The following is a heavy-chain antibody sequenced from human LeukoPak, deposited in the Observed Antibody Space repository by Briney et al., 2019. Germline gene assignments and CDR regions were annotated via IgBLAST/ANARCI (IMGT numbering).Heavy chain of an antibody. Sequence: SVKVSCKASGYTFTSYGISWVRQAPGQGLEWMGGIIPIFGTANYAQKFQGRVTITADESTSTAYMELSSLRSEDTAVYYCARVRFEYRPGYSVPRGWFDPWGQGTLVTVSS. V-gene: IGHV1-69*13. CDR3: ARVRFEYRPGYSVPRGWFDP. CDR1: GYTFTSYG. J-gene: IGHJ5*02. CDR2: IIPIFGTA. D-gene: IGHD5-18*01.